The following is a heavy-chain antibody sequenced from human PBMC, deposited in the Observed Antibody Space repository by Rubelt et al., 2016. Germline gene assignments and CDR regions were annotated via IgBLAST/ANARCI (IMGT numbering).Heavy chain of an antibody. J-gene: IGHJ4*02. Sequence: QVQLQESGPGLVKPSETLSLTCTVSGGSISSYYWSWIRQPPGKGLEWIGYIYYSGSTNSNPSLPCCGCLSLGPSTNPVSLSLSSLLAADTAAYYCARLSYSSDKMRGLYYFDYWGQGTLVTVSS. CDR3: ARLSYSSDKMRGLYYFDY. CDR2: IYYSGST. D-gene: IGHD3-22*01. CDR1: GGSISSYY. V-gene: IGHV4-59*08.